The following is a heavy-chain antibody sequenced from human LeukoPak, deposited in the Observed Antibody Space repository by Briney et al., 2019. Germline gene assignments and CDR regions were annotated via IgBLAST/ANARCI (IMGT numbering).Heavy chain of an antibody. CDR2: IKQDGSEK. D-gene: IGHD3-3*01. CDR1: GFTFSSYW. J-gene: IGHJ4*02. Sequence: GGSLRLSCAASGFTFSSYWMSWVRQAPGKGLEWVANIKQDGSEKYYVDSVRGRFTISRDNAKNSLYLQMNSLRAEDTAVYYCARDPTIFGVVIVPDYWGQGTLVTVSS. V-gene: IGHV3-7*01. CDR3: ARDPTIFGVVIVPDY.